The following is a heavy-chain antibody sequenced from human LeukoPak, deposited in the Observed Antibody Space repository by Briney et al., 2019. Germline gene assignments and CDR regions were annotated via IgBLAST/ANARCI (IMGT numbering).Heavy chain of an antibody. CDR2: ISYDGSNK. Sequence: GGSLRLSCAASGFTFSSYAMHWVRQAPGKGLEWVAVISYDGSNKYYADSVKGRFTISRDNSKNTLYLQMNSLRAEDTAVYYCAREARITIFGLITDTNAFDIWGQGTMVTVSS. CDR3: AREARITIFGLITDTNAFDI. V-gene: IGHV3-30*04. D-gene: IGHD3-3*01. CDR1: GFTFSSYA. J-gene: IGHJ3*02.